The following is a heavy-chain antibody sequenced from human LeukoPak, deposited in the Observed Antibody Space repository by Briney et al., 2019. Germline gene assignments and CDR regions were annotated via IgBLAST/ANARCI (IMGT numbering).Heavy chain of an antibody. CDR3: ARGLGSGWSG. CDR1: GGSFSGYY. J-gene: IGHJ4*02. V-gene: IGHV4-34*01. CDR2: INHSGST. D-gene: IGHD6-19*01. Sequence: PSETLSLTCAVYGGSFSGYYWSWIRQPPGKGLEWIGEINHSGSTNYNPSLKSRVTISVDTSMNQFSLKLSSVTAADTAVYYCARGLGSGWSGWGQGTLVTVSS.